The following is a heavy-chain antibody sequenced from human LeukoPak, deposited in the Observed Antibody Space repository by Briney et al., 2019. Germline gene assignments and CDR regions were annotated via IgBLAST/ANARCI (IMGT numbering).Heavy chain of an antibody. J-gene: IGHJ6*03. D-gene: IGHD6-13*01. V-gene: IGHV4-38-2*01. Sequence: SETLSLTCAVSGYSIGSGYYWGWIRQPPGKGLEWIGSIYHSGSTYYNPSLKSRVTISVDTSKNQFSLKLSSVTAADTAVYYCAGPPGIAAAGYYYYYMDVWGKGTTVTVSS. CDR2: IYHSGST. CDR3: AGPPGIAAAGYYYYYMDV. CDR1: GYSIGSGYY.